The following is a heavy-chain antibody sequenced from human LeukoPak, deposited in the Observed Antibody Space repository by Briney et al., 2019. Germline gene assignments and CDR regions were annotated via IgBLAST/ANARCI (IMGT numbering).Heavy chain of an antibody. J-gene: IGHJ5*02. CDR2: INHSSST. CDR1: GGSFSGYY. D-gene: IGHD3-9*01. Sequence: SENLSLTCAVYGGSFSGYYWSWLRQPQGKGLEWIGEINHSSSTNYNPSLKSLVTISVDTSKNQFSLKLSSVTAADTAVYYCARHRLLRYSRPGWFDPWGQGTLVTVSS. CDR3: ARHRLLRYSRPGWFDP. V-gene: IGHV4-34*01.